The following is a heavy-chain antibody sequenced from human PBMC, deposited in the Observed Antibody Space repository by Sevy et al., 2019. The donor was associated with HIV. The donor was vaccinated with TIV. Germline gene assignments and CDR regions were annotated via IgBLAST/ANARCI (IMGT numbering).Heavy chain of an antibody. V-gene: IGHV5-51*01. CDR1: GYSFSTYW. CDR2: IFPGDSDT. D-gene: IGHD1-1*01. CDR3: ARRGIQLRGSDYFYYGLDV. Sequence: GESLKISCKGSGYSFSTYWIAWVRQMPGKGLELMGLIFPGDSDTRHSPSFQGQVTISADKSIRTSYLQWNSLKASDTATYYCARRGIQLRGSDYFYYGLDVWGQGTTVTVSS. J-gene: IGHJ6*02.